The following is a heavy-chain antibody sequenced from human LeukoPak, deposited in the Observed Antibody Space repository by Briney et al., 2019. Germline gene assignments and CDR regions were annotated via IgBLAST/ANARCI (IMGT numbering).Heavy chain of an antibody. CDR1: GGSISSSSYY. CDR3: ARDPPYYGDYSDGWFDP. D-gene: IGHD4-17*01. CDR2: IYYSGST. V-gene: IGHV4-39*07. Sequence: TTSETLSLTCTVSGGSISSSSYYWGWIRQPPGKGLEWIGSIYYSGSTYYNPSLKSRVTISVDTSKNQFSLRLSSVTAADTAVYYCARDPPYYGDYSDGWFDPWGQGTLVTVSS. J-gene: IGHJ5*02.